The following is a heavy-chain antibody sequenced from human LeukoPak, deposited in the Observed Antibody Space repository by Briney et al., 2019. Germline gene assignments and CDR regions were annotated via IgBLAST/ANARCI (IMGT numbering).Heavy chain of an antibody. CDR2: IKQDGSEK. Sequence: GGSLKLSCAASGFTFNRYWMSWVRQAPGKGLEWVANIKQDGSEKYYVDSMKGRFTISRDNVQNSLYLVINSLRAEDTAIYYCATIYCSNGVCYYFDYWGQGTLVTVSS. V-gene: IGHV3-7*01. CDR1: GFTFNRYW. D-gene: IGHD2-8*01. CDR3: ATIYCSNGVCYYFDY. J-gene: IGHJ4*02.